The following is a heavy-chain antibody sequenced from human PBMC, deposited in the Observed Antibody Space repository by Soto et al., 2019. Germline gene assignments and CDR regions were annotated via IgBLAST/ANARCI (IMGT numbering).Heavy chain of an antibody. Sequence: GGSLRLSCAASRFSFSTYGMHWVRQAPGKGLDWVATISYNGDKHYYADSVKGRFTISRDNSKDTLYLQMNSLRAEDTAVYYCAKDAEWLVPKYYYGLDVWGQGTTVTVSS. D-gene: IGHD6-19*01. CDR3: AKDAEWLVPKYYYGLDV. CDR1: RFSFSTYG. J-gene: IGHJ6*02. V-gene: IGHV3-30*18. CDR2: ISYNGDKH.